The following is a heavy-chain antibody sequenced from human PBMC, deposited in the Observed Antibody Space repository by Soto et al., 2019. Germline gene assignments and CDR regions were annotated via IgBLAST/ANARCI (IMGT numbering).Heavy chain of an antibody. Sequence: SETLSLTWTVSGGSISSGGYYWSWIRQHPGKGLEWIGYIYYSGSTYYNPSLKSRVTISVDTSKNQFSLKLSSVTAADTAVYYCAKDHPPSGWYAKCYFDYWGQGTLVTVSS. CDR2: IYYSGST. J-gene: IGHJ4*02. CDR1: GGSISSGGYY. V-gene: IGHV4-31*02. D-gene: IGHD6-19*01. CDR3: AKDHPPSGWYAKCYFDY.